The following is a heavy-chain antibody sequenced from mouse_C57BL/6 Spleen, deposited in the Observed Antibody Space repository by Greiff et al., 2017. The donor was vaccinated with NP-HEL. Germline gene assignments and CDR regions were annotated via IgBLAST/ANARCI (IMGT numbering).Heavy chain of an antibody. V-gene: IGHV7-3*01. CDR1: GFTFTDYY. CDR2: IRNKANGYTT. Sequence: EVQLVESGGGLVQPGGSLSLSCAASGFTFTDYYMSWVRQPPGKALEWLGFIRNKANGYTTEYSASVKGRFTISRDNSQSILYLQMNALRAEDSATYYCASRNYVGWFAYWGQGTLVTVSA. CDR3: ASRNYVGWFAY. J-gene: IGHJ3*01. D-gene: IGHD2-1*01.